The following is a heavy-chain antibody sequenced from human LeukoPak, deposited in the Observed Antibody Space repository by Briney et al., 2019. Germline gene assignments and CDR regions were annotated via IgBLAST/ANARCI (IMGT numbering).Heavy chain of an antibody. CDR1: GGTFSSYA. D-gene: IGHD5-18*01. CDR2: IIPIFGTA. Sequence: SVKVSCKASGGTFSSYAISWVRQAPGQGLEWMGGIIPIFGTANYAQKLQGRVTITTDESTSTAYMELSSLRSEDTAVYYCARVGNSYGSNYYYMGVWGKGTTVTVSS. J-gene: IGHJ6*03. V-gene: IGHV1-69*05. CDR3: ARVGNSYGSNYYYMGV.